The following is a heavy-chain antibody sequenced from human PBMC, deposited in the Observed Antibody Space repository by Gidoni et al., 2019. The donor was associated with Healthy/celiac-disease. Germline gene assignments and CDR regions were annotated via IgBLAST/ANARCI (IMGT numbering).Heavy chain of an antibody. CDR3: ARVESISSSAEDITMVRGVSNYYYMDV. D-gene: IGHD3-10*01. Sequence: QVQLVQSGAEVKKPGSSVKVSCKASGGTFRSYAISRVRQAPGQGLEWMGGIIPIFGTANYAQKFQGRVTITADESTSTAYMELSSLRSEDTAVYYCARVESISSSAEDITMVRGVSNYYYMDVWGKGTTVTVSS. CDR1: GGTFRSYA. V-gene: IGHV1-69*01. CDR2: IIPIFGTA. J-gene: IGHJ6*03.